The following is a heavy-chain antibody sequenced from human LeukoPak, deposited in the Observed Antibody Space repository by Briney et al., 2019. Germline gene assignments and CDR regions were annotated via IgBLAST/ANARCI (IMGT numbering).Heavy chain of an antibody. CDR1: GYTFTGYY. CDR2: INPNSGGT. CDR3: ARSYYGSGLFDY. D-gene: IGHD3-10*01. V-gene: IGHV1-2*02. J-gene: IGHJ4*02. Sequence: ASVKVSCKASGYTFTGYYMHWVRQAPGQGLEWMGWINPNSGGTNYAKKFQGRVTMTRDTSISTAYMELSRLRSDDTAVYYCARSYYGSGLFDYWGQGTLVTVSS.